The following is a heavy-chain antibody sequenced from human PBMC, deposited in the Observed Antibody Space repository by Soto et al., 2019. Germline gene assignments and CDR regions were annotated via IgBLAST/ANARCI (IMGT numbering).Heavy chain of an antibody. Sequence: EVQLVESGGGLVQPGGSLRLSCAASGFTVSSNYMSWVRQAPGKGLEWVSVIYSGGSTYYADSVKGRFTISRHNSKNTLYLQMNSLRAEDTAVYYCERGGRYCSGGSCYSRWFDPWGRGTLVNVSS. V-gene: IGHV3-53*04. CDR1: GFTVSSNY. J-gene: IGHJ5*02. D-gene: IGHD2-15*01. CDR3: ERGGRYCSGGSCYSRWFDP. CDR2: IYSGGST.